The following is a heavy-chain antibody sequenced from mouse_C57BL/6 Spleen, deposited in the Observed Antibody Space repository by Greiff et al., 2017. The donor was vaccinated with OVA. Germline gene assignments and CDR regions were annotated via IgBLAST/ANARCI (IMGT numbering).Heavy chain of an antibody. V-gene: IGHV1-26*01. Sequence: VQLQQSGPELVKPGASVKISCKASGYTFTDYYMNWVKQSPGKSLEWIGDINPNNGGTSYNQKFKGKATLTVDNSSSTAYMELRSLTSEDSAVYYCARGGQLGLPWFAYWGQGTLVTVSA. CDR2: INPNNGGT. CDR3: ARGGQLGLPWFAY. J-gene: IGHJ3*01. D-gene: IGHD3-1*01. CDR1: GYTFTDYY.